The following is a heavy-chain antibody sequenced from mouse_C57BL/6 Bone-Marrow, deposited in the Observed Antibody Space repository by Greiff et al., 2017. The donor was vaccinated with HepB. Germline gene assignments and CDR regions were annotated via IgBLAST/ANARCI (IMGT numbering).Heavy chain of an antibody. CDR3: AGEGFDY. CDR2: LDPETGGT. Sequence: QVQLKESGAELVRPGASVTLSCKASGYTFTDYEMHWVNQTPVQGLEWIGALDPETGGTAYNQKFKGKAILTADKSSSTAYMELRSLTSEDSAVYYCAGEGFDYWGQGTTLTVSS. J-gene: IGHJ2*01. CDR1: GYTFTDYE. V-gene: IGHV1-15*01.